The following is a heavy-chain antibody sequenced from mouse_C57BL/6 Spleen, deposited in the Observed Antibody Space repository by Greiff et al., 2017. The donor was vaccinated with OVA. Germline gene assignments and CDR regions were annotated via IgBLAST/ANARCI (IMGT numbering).Heavy chain of an antibody. V-gene: IGHV1-18*01. CDR2: INPNNGGT. J-gene: IGHJ4*01. D-gene: IGHD2-1*01. Sequence: EVQLVESGPELVKPGASVKIPCKASGYTFTDYNMDWVKQSHGKSLEWIGDINPNNGGTIYNQKFKGKATLTVDKSSSTAYMELRSLTSEDTAVYYCARTRGNYDAMDYWGQGTSVTVSS. CDR3: ARTRGNYDAMDY. CDR1: GYTFTDYN.